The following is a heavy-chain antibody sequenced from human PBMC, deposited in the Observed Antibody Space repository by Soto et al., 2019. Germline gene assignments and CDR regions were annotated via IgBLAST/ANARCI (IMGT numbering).Heavy chain of an antibody. CDR1: GGSINDFY. V-gene: IGHV4-59*01. CDR3: ARVGGVAARTFDY. CDR2: IYYSGST. D-gene: IGHD6-6*01. Sequence: SETLSLTCTVSGGSINDFYWSWIRQPPGKGLEWIGYIYYSGSTDYNPSLKGRVTMSVDTSKNQFSLKLRSVTAADTAVYYCARVGGVAARTFDYWGQGTLVTVSS. J-gene: IGHJ4*02.